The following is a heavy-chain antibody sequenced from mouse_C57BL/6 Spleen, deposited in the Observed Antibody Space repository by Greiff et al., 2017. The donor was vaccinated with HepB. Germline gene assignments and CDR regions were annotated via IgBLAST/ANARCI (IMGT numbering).Heavy chain of an antibody. CDR1: GYTFTSYW. J-gene: IGHJ2*01. Sequence: VQLQQPGAELVKPGASVKMSCKASGYTFTSYWITWVKQRPGQGLEWIGDIYPGSGSTNYNEKFKSKATLTVDTSSSTAYMQLSSLTSEDSAVYYCARDYDYDGYYFDYWGQGTTLTVSS. CDR3: ARDYDYDGYYFDY. D-gene: IGHD2-4*01. CDR2: IYPGSGST. V-gene: IGHV1-55*01.